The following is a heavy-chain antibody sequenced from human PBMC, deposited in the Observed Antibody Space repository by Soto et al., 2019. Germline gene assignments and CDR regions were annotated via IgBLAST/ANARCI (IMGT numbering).Heavy chain of an antibody. V-gene: IGHV1-18*01. D-gene: IGHD6-13*01. Sequence: ASVKVSCKASGYTFTSYGISWVRQAPGQGLEWMGWISAYNGNTNYAQKFQGRVTMTTDTSTSTAYMELRSLRSDDTAVYYCARDVAAAGSNWFDPWGQGTLVTVSS. CDR3: ARDVAAAGSNWFDP. CDR2: ISAYNGNT. CDR1: GYTFTSYG. J-gene: IGHJ5*02.